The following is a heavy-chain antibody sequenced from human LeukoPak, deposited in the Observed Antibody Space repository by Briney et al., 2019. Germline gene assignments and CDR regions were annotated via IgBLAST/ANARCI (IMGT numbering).Heavy chain of an antibody. CDR3: ARDKGLRFLEWLSD. CDR2: INPNSGGT. D-gene: IGHD3-3*01. V-gene: IGHV1-2*02. Sequence: ASVKVSCKASGYTFTGYYMHWVRQAPGQGLEWMGWINPNSGGTNYAQKFQGRVTMTRDTSISTAYMELRRLRSDDTAVYYCARDKGLRFLEWLSDWGQGTLVTVSS. J-gene: IGHJ4*02. CDR1: GYTFTGYY.